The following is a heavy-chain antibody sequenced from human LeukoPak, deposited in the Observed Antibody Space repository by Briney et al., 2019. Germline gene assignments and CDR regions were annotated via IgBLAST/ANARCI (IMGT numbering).Heavy chain of an antibody. D-gene: IGHD6-13*01. CDR1: GFTFSSYS. V-gene: IGHV3-21*01. J-gene: IGHJ4*02. CDR3: ARGAGKNY. Sequence: GGSLRLSCAASGFTFSSYSMNGVRQAPGRGLEGVSSISSSSSYIYYADSVKGRFTISRDNAKNSLYLQMNSLRAEDMAVYYCARGAGKNYWGQGTLVTVSS. CDR2: ISSSSSYI.